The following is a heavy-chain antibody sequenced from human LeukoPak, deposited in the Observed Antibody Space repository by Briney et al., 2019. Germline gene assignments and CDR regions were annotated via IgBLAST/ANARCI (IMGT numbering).Heavy chain of an antibody. CDR2: IKQDGSEK. CDR1: GFAFESYW. CDR3: ARGSTGI. V-gene: IGHV3-7*01. D-gene: IGHD2-8*02. J-gene: IGHJ3*02. Sequence: GGSLRLSCAASGFAFESYWMSWVRQAPGKGLEWVANIKQDGSEKYYVNSVKGRFTISRDNAKNSLYLQMNSLRAEDTAVYYCARGSTGIWGQGTMVTVSS.